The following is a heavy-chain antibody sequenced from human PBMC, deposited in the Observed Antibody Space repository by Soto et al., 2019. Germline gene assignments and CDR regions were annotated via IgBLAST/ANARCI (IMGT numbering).Heavy chain of an antibody. D-gene: IGHD2-21*01. CDR2: ISAYNGNT. Sequence: QVKLVQSGAEVKKPGASVKVSCKTSGFTFTNYGITWVRQAPGQGLEWMGWISAYNGNTNYAQKFQGRVTMTTDTSTSTAYMELRSLRSDDTAVYFCARSIRVASPGDYWGQGTLATVSS. CDR1: GFTFTNYG. J-gene: IGHJ4*02. V-gene: IGHV1-18*04. CDR3: ARSIRVASPGDY.